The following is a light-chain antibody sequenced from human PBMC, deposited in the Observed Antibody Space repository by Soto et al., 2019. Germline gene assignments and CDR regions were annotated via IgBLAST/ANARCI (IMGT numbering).Light chain of an antibody. CDR3: CSYAGSSTLVV. CDR1: SSDVGSYNL. CDR2: EVS. V-gene: IGLV2-23*02. J-gene: IGLJ2*01. Sequence: QSVLTQPASVSGSPGQSITISCTGTSSDVGSYNLVSWYQQHPGKAPKLMIYEVSKRPSGVSNRFSGSKSGNTASLTISGLQAEDEVDYYCCSYAGSSTLVVFGGGTKLTVL.